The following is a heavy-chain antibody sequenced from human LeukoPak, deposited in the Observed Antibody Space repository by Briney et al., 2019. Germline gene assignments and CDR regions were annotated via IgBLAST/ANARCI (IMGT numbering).Heavy chain of an antibody. CDR1: GFMFTNYG. V-gene: IGHV3-30*02. CDR3: AELGITMIGGV. D-gene: IGHD3-10*02. J-gene: IGHJ6*04. CDR2: IRYDGNNK. Sequence: GGSLRLSCVASGFMFTNYGMHWVRQAPGKGLEWVAFIRYDGNNKYIADSVKGRITISRDNAKNSLFLQMNSLRAEDTSVYYCAELGITMIGGVWGKGTTVTISS.